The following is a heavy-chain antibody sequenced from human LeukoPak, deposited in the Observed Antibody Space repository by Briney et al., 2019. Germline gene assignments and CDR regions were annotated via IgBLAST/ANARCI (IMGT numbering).Heavy chain of an antibody. CDR1: GFTFRSYW. J-gene: IGHJ6*04. CDR3: AELGITMIGGV. V-gene: IGHV3-7*01. D-gene: IGHD3-10*02. CDR2: IKQDGNEK. Sequence: GGSLRLSCTASGFTFRSYWMNWVRQAPGKGLEWVANIKQDGNEKDYVDSVKGRFTISRDNAKNSLYLQMNSLRAEDTAVYYCAELGITMIGGVWGKGTTVTISS.